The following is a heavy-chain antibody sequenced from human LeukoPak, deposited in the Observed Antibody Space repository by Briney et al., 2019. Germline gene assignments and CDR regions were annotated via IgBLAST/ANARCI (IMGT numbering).Heavy chain of an antibody. D-gene: IGHD4-17*01. J-gene: IGHJ4*02. CDR1: TFTFSSYS. Sequence: GGSLRLSCAASTFTFSSYSMNWVRQAPGKGLEWVSSNSSSSSYIYYADSVKGRFTISRDNAKNSLYLQMNSLRAEDTAVYYCVRSTVTTSYFDYWGQGTLVTVSS. CDR2: NSSSSSYI. V-gene: IGHV3-21*01. CDR3: VRSTVTTSYFDY.